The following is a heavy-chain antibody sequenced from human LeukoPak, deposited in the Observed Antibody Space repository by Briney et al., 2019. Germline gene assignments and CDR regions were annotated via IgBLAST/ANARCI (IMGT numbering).Heavy chain of an antibody. J-gene: IGHJ5*01. CDR3: ASRIVVSPTAIETWFDS. CDR1: GASVSSSTYF. CDR2: VSHSVAT. V-gene: IGHV4-39*06. D-gene: IGHD2-2*01. Sequence: SETLSLTCAVSGASVSSSTYFWGWLPHPPGEGPEGLGSVSHSVATYYNPSPKSRVTISLDTSKNQITLTVTSVTVADTALYFCASRIVVSPTAIETWFDSWGQGTLVTVS.